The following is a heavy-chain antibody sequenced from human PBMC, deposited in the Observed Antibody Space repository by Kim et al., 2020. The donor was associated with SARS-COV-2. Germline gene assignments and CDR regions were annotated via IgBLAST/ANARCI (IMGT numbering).Heavy chain of an antibody. CDR3: AKYTMVRGVIIPKKGLEKYYYGMDV. D-gene: IGHD3-10*01. V-gene: IGHV3-23*01. Sequence: GGSLRLSCAASGFTFSSYAMSWVRQAPGKGLEWVSAISGSGGSTYYADSVKGRFTISRDNSKNTLYLQMNSLRAEDTAVYYCAKYTMVRGVIIPKKGLEKYYYGMDVWGQGTTVTVSS. CDR2: ISGSGGST. CDR1: GFTFSSYA. J-gene: IGHJ6*02.